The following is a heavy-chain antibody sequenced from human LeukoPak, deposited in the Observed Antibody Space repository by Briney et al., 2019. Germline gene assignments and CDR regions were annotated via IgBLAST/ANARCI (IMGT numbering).Heavy chain of an antibody. CDR2: IDARSGIT. J-gene: IGHJ3*02. V-gene: IGHV3-11*06. Sequence: PGGSLRLSCAASGFTFSDYYMSWIRQAPGKGLEWVSYIDARSGITYYADSVQGRFTISRDDARESVFLQMDGLRVDDTAVYYCARTYDFGRGPPGDAFDNWGPGTWVIVSS. CDR3: ARTYDFGRGPPGDAFDN. D-gene: IGHD3-3*01. CDR1: GFTFSDYY.